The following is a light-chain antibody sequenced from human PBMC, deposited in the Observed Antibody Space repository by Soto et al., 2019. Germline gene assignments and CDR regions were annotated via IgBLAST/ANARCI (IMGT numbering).Light chain of an antibody. CDR1: QSVSSSN. CDR3: QHYGSSPWT. V-gene: IGKV3-20*01. Sequence: EIVFTQSPGTLSVSPGGRATLYCGASQSVSSSNLAWYQQKRGQSPRLLIYGASSRATGIPDRFSGSGSGPDFTLTISRLEPEDFAVYFCQHYGSSPWTFGQGTKVDI. J-gene: IGKJ1*01. CDR2: GAS.